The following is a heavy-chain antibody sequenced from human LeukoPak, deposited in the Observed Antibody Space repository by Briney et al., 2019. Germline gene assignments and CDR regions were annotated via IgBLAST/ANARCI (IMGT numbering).Heavy chain of an antibody. V-gene: IGHV1-46*01. J-gene: IGHJ6*02. CDR1: GYTFTSYY. D-gene: IGHD6-13*01. CDR2: INPSGGST. Sequence: ASVKVSCKASGYTFTSYYMHWGRQAPGQGLEGMGIINPSGGSTSYAQKFQGRVTMTRDTSTSTVYMELSSLRSEDTAVYYCASWPRSNSPDSYYYYGMDVWGQGPTVTVSS. CDR3: ASWPRSNSPDSYYYYGMDV.